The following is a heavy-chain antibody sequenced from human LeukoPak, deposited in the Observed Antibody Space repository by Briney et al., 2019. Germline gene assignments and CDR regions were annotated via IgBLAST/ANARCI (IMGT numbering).Heavy chain of an antibody. CDR3: ARETTVTFDY. D-gene: IGHD4-17*01. CDR1: GGSISSYY. J-gene: IGHJ4*02. V-gene: IGHV4-4*07. CDR2: MYTSGTT. Sequence: EPSETLSLTCTVSGGSISSYYWSWIRQPAGKGLEWIGHMYTSGTTNYNPSLKSRVTMSVDTSKNQFSLKLSSVTAADTAVYYCARETTVTFDYWGQGTLVTVSS.